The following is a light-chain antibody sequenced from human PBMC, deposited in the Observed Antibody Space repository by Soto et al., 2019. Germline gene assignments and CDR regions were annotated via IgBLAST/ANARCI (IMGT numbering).Light chain of an antibody. CDR3: QQSYSTPPIT. CDR2: AAS. CDR1: QSISSY. V-gene: IGKV1-39*01. J-gene: IGKJ5*01. Sequence: DIQMTQSPSSLSASIGDIVAISCRASQSISSYLNWYQQKPGKPTNLMIYAASSLQSGVPSRFSGSGSGTDFTLTISSLQPEDFANYYCQQSYSTPPITFGQGTRLEI.